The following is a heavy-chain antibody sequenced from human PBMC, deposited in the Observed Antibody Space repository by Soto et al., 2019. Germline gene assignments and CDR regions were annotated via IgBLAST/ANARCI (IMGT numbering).Heavy chain of an antibody. CDR1: GFTFSSYS. CDR2: ISSSSSTI. J-gene: IGHJ5*02. CDR3: AFLSKGTVSAS. V-gene: IGHV3-48*02. Sequence: EVQLVESGGGLVQPGGSLRLSCAASGFTFSSYSMNWVRQAPGKGLEWVSYISSSSSTIYYADSVKGRFTISRDNAKNSLYLKMNSLRDEDTAVYYCAFLSKGTVSASWGQGTLVTVSS. D-gene: IGHD4-4*01.